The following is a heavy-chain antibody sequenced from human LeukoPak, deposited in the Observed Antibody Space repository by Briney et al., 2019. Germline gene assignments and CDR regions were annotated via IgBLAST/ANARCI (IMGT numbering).Heavy chain of an antibody. V-gene: IGHV3-64*01. CDR1: GFTFSSYA. Sequence: GGSLRLSCAASGFTFSSYAMHWVRQAPGKGLEYVSAISSNGGSTYYANSVKGRFTISRDNSKNTLYLQMGSLRAEDMAVYYCAREPGPYGSGSYYAYWGQGTLVTVSS. D-gene: IGHD3-10*01. J-gene: IGHJ4*02. CDR2: ISSNGGST. CDR3: AREPGPYGSGSYYAY.